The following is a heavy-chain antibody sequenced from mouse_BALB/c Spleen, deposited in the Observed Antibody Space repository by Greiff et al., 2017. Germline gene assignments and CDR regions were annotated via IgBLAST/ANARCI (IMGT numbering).Heavy chain of an antibody. V-gene: IGHV1-5*01. J-gene: IGHJ2*01. CDR2: IYPGNSDT. D-gene: IGHD2-10*02. Sequence: EVQLQQSGTVLARPGASVKMSCKASGYTFTSYWMHWVKQRPGQGLEWIGAIYPGNSDTSYNQKFKGKAKLTAVTSTSTAYMELSSLTNEDSAVYYCTRGGYGNYVLDYWGQGTTLTVSS. CDR1: GYTFTSYW. CDR3: TRGGYGNYVLDY.